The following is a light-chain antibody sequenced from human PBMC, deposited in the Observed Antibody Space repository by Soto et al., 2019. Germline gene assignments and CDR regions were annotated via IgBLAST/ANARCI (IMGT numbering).Light chain of an antibody. CDR1: SSNIGAGYD. Sequence: QSVLTQPPSVSGTPGSRVSISCTGTSSNIGAGYDVHWYQQLPGTAPRLLILGNINRPSGVPDRFSGSESGTSASLAITGLQSEDEATYYCQSYDGSLSSSVFGAGTKLTVL. CDR3: QSYDGSLSSSV. V-gene: IGLV1-40*01. CDR2: GNI. J-gene: IGLJ2*01.